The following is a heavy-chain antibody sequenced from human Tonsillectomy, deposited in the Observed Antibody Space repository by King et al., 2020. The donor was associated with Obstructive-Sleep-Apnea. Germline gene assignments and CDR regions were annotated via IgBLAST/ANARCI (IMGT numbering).Heavy chain of an antibody. CDR2: VSSSGSTI. CDR1: GFSLTTYS. Sequence: VQLVESGGGLVQPGGSLRLSCVVSGFSLTTYSMNWVRQAPGKGLEWGSYVSSSGSTIHYADSVEGRVTISRDNAKNSRFLQMNSLRAEDTAIYYCARQGDGGGDRTNDYWGQGTLVTVSS. D-gene: IGHD5-24*01. CDR3: ARQGDGGGDRTNDY. J-gene: IGHJ4*01. V-gene: IGHV3-48*04.